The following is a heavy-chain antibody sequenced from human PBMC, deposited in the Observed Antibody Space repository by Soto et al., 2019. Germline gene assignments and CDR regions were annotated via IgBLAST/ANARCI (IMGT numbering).Heavy chain of an antibody. J-gene: IGHJ6*02. Sequence: GGSLRLSCAASGFTVSSYHMSWVRQAPGKGLEWVSVIYTAGSADFADSVKGRFTVSRDNSKNTLYLQMSSLRAEDTAVYYCAKALLSGSPYYYAMDVWGQGTTVTVSS. V-gene: IGHV3-66*01. CDR3: AKALLSGSPYYYAMDV. D-gene: IGHD3-10*01. CDR1: GFTVSSYH. CDR2: IYTAGSA.